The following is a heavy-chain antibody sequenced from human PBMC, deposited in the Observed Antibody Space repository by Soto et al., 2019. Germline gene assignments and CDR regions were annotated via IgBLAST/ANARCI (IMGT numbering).Heavy chain of an antibody. D-gene: IGHD6-6*01. CDR3: ARDRTEKAARDPFDP. J-gene: IGHJ5*02. V-gene: IGHV3-33*01. CDR1: GFTFSSYG. CDR2: IWYDGSNK. Sequence: PGGSLRLSCAASGFTFSSYGMHWVRQAPGKGLEWVAVIWYDGSNKYYADSVKGRFTISRDNSKNTLYLQMNSLRAEDTAVYYCARDRTEKAARDPFDPWGQGTLVTVSS.